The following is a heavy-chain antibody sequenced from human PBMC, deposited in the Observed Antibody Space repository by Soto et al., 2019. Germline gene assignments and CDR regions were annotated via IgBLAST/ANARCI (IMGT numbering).Heavy chain of an antibody. CDR1: GFTFSSYW. CDR3: VRDISSASTDY. D-gene: IGHD2-2*01. Sequence: GSLRLSCAASGFTFSSYWMHWVRQAPGKGLVWVSRINTDGSSTTYADSVKGRFTISRDNAKNTLYLQMNSLRAEDTAVYYCVRDISSASTDYWGQGTLVTVSS. J-gene: IGHJ4*02. CDR2: INTDGSST. V-gene: IGHV3-74*01.